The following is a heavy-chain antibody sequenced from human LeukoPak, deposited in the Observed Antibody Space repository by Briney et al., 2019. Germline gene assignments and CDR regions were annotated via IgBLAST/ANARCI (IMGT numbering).Heavy chain of an antibody. V-gene: IGHV3-30*14. CDR2: ISYDGSNK. J-gene: IGHJ4*02. Sequence: GGSLRLSCAASGFTFSSYAMHWVRQAPGKGLEWVAVISYDGSNKYYADSVKGRFTISRHNSKNTLYLQMNSLRAEDTAVYYCARDLAAAGPERAEYWGQGTLVTVS. CDR3: ARDLAAAGPERAEY. CDR1: GFTFSSYA. D-gene: IGHD6-13*01.